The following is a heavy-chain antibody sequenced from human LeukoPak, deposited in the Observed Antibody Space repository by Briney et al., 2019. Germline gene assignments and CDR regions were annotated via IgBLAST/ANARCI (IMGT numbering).Heavy chain of an antibody. J-gene: IGHJ4*02. CDR1: GFTFDDYA. CDR3: AKDSSPLYSSGWYSYFDY. Sequence: PGGSPRLSCAASGFTFDDYAMHWVRHAPGKGLEWVSGISWNSGSIGYADSVKGRLTISRDNAKNSLYLQMNSLRAEDTALYYCAKDSSPLYSSGWYSYFDYWGQGTLVTVSS. D-gene: IGHD6-19*01. CDR2: ISWNSGSI. V-gene: IGHV3-9*01.